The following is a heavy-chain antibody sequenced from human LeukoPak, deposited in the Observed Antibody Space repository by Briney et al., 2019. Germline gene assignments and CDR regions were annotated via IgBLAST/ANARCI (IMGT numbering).Heavy chain of an antibody. J-gene: IGHJ4*02. CDR2: IYSGGST. D-gene: IGHD3-22*01. CDR3: AKVPINYYDSSGSYGYFDY. Sequence: GGSLRLSCAASGFTVSSNYMSWVRQAPGKGLEWVSVIYSGGSTYYADSVKGRFTISRDNSKNTLYLQMNSLRAEDTAVYYCAKVPINYYDSSGSYGYFDYWGQGTLVTVSS. CDR1: GFTVSSNY. V-gene: IGHV3-53*01.